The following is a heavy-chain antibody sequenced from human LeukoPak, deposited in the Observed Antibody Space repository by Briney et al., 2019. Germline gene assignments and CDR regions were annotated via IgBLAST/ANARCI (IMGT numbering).Heavy chain of an antibody. CDR1: GGSLSSYY. Sequence: PSETLSLTCTVSGGSLSSYYWSWIRQPPGKGLEWIGYIYYSGSTNYNPSLKSRVTISVDTSKNQFSLKLSSVTAADTAVYYCARGRYSYGLRATFDYWGQGTLVTVSS. CDR3: ARGRYSYGLRATFDY. J-gene: IGHJ4*02. CDR2: IYYSGST. D-gene: IGHD5-18*01. V-gene: IGHV4-59*01.